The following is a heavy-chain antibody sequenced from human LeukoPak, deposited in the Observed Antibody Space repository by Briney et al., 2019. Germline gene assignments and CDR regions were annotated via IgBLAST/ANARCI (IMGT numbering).Heavy chain of an antibody. Sequence: SETLSLTCSVSYYSISSVYYWGWIRQSPGKGLEWIANIYHSGTTYYNPSLKSRVTISMDTSKNQFSLKLSSVTAADTAVYYCARTIAAAGTTLFDYWGQGTLVTVSS. CDR1: YYSISSVYY. CDR3: ARTIAAAGTTLFDY. V-gene: IGHV4-38-2*02. J-gene: IGHJ4*02. D-gene: IGHD6-13*01. CDR2: IYHSGTT.